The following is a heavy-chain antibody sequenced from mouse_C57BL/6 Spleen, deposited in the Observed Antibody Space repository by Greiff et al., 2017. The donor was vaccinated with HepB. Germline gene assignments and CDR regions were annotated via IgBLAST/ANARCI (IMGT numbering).Heavy chain of an antibody. V-gene: IGHV1-26*01. Sequence: EVQLQQSGPELVKPGASVKISCKASGYTFTDYYMNWVKQSHGKSLEWIGDINPNNGGTSYNQKFKGKATLTVDKSSSTAYMELRRLTSEDSAVYYCALLYGNPWFAYWGQGTLVTVSA. J-gene: IGHJ3*01. CDR1: GYTFTDYY. D-gene: IGHD2-1*01. CDR2: INPNNGGT. CDR3: ALLYGNPWFAY.